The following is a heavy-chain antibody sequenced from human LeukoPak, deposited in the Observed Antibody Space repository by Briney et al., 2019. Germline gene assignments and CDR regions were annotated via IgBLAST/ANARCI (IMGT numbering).Heavy chain of an antibody. CDR2: ISSSTYI. CDR3: ARDRVVSGRFGEVAS. J-gene: IGHJ5*01. Sequence: PGGSLRLSCEASGFVFSMYGMHWVRQAPGKGLEWVSFISSSTYIYYADSVKGRFTISRDDAKNSLYLQMSSLRADDTAVYYCARDRVVSGRFGEVASWGQGTLVTVSS. D-gene: IGHD3-10*01. CDR1: GFVFSMYG. V-gene: IGHV3-21*01.